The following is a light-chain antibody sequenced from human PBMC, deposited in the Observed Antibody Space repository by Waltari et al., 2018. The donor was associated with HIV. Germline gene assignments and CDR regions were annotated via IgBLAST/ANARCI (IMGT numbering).Light chain of an antibody. CDR1: SSNIGSNY. Sequence: QSVLTQPPSASGTPGQRVTISCSGSSSNIGSNYVYWYQQPPGTAPKLLIYMSDRRPSAVPDRCSESKSGTSAALAISGLRSEDEAEYYCAAWDDSLSATVFGGGTKLTVL. V-gene: IGLV1-47*01. CDR3: AAWDDSLSATV. J-gene: IGLJ2*01. CDR2: MSD.